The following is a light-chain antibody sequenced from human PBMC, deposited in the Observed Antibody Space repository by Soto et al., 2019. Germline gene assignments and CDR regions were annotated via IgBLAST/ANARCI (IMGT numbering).Light chain of an antibody. CDR3: AAWDDSLSGRV. CDR1: SSNIGSNY. Sequence: VLTHPPSASGTPGQRVTISCSGSSSNIGSNYVYWYQQLPGTAPKLLIYRNNQRPSGVPDRFSGSKSGTSASLAISGLRSEDEADYYCAAWDDSLSGRVSGTGTKVTVL. CDR2: RNN. V-gene: IGLV1-47*01. J-gene: IGLJ1*01.